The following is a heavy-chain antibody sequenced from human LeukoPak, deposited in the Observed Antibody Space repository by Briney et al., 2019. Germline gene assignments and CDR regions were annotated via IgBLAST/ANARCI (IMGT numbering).Heavy chain of an antibody. D-gene: IGHD1-14*01. CDR2: IIPIFGTA. J-gene: IGHJ3*02. V-gene: IGHV1-69*13. CDR3: ARDPELTDLWAFDI. Sequence: ASVKVSCKASGGTFSSYAISWVRQAPGQGLEWMGGIIPIFGTANYAQKFQGRVTITADESTSTAYMELSSLRSEDTAVYYCARDPELTDLWAFDIWGQGTMVTVSS. CDR1: GGTFSSYA.